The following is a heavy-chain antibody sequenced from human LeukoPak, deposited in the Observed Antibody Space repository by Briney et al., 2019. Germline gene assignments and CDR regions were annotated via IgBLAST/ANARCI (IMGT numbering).Heavy chain of an antibody. CDR3: ARGNYDILTGSYYFDY. Sequence: PSETLSLTCTVSGGSISSGDYYWSWIRQPPGKRLEWIGYIYYSGSTYYNPSLKRRVTISVDTSKNQFSLMLSSVTAADTAVYYCARGNYDILTGSYYFDYWGQGTLVTVSS. V-gene: IGHV4-30-4*01. J-gene: IGHJ4*02. CDR2: IYYSGST. D-gene: IGHD3-9*01. CDR1: GGSISSGDYY.